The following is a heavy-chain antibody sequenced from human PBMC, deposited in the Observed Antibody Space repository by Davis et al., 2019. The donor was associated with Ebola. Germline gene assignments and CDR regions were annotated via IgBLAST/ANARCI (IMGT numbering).Heavy chain of an antibody. CDR3: AKDNPLRWFGP. V-gene: IGHV4-59*01. CDR1: GGSITSYQ. Sequence: MPSETLSLTCTVSGGSITSYQWNWVRQSPGKGLEWLGSIHSSGTTNYNPALKSRVPISMDTSQNQFSLRLNSVTPADTAVYYCAKDNPLRWFGPWGQGTLVTVSS. J-gene: IGHJ5*02. D-gene: IGHD1-14*01. CDR2: IHSSGTT.